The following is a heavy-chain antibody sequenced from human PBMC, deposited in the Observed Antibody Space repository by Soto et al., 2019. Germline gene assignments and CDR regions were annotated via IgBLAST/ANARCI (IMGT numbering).Heavy chain of an antibody. Sequence: SVKVSCKAPGGTFSSYAISWVRQAPGQGLEWMGGIIPIFGTANYAQKFQGRVTITADESTSTAYMELSSLRSEDTAVYYCARARWQKQSGGFRWFDPWGQGTLVTVS. CDR1: GGTFSSYA. J-gene: IGHJ5*02. D-gene: IGHD2-15*01. CDR2: IIPIFGTA. V-gene: IGHV1-69*13. CDR3: ARARWQKQSGGFRWFDP.